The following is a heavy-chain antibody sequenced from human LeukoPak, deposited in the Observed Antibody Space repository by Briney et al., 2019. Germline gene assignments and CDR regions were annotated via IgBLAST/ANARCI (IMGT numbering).Heavy chain of an antibody. V-gene: IGHV4-59*01. D-gene: IGHD3-10*01. CDR3: ARARYGSGSYYNEYYFDY. J-gene: IGHJ4*02. CDR2: IYYSGST. CDR1: GGSFSGYY. Sequence: PSETLSLTCAVYGGSFSGYYWSWIRQPPGKGLEWIGYIYYSGSTNYNPSLKSRVTISVDTSKNQFSLKLSSVTAADTAVYYCARARYGSGSYYNEYYFDYWGQGTLVTVSS.